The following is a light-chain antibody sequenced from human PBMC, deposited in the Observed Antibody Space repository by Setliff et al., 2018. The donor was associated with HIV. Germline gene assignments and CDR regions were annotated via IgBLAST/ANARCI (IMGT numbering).Light chain of an antibody. V-gene: IGLV4-60*03. J-gene: IGLJ3*02. CDR2: LEGGGTY. CDR1: SGHSGYT. CDR3: ETWNSKIHV. Sequence: QSALTQSSSASASLGSSVKLTCTLSSGHSGYTITWHQQQPGKAPRFLMNLEGGGTYIKGSGVPDRFSGSSSGADRYLTISNPQSEDEADYYCETWNSKIHVFGGGTKGTVL.